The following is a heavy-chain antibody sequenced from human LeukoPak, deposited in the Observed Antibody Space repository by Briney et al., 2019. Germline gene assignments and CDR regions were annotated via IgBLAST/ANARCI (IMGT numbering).Heavy chain of an antibody. D-gene: IGHD1-26*01. CDR3: ARDRSGSYGGDY. Sequence: ASVKVSCKASGYTFTGYYMHWVRQAPGKGLEWMGWINPNSGGTNYAQRFQGRVTMTRDTPISTAYMELSRLRSDDTAVYYCARDRSGSYGGDYWGQGTLVTVSS. CDR2: INPNSGGT. CDR1: GYTFTGYY. J-gene: IGHJ4*02. V-gene: IGHV1-2*02.